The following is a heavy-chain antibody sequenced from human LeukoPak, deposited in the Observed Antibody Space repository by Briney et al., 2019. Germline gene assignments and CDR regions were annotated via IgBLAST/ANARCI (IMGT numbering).Heavy chain of an antibody. V-gene: IGHV3-30*04. Sequence: PGRSLRLSCAASGFTFTNYCIHWVRHAPGKGPEWVAVISYDGSNTYYADSVKGRFTIARDNSKNTVYLQMNSLRPEDTAAYYCARDPTMVRGTMDVWGKGTTVTVSS. CDR2: ISYDGSNT. D-gene: IGHD3-10*01. CDR3: ARDPTMVRGTMDV. CDR1: GFTFTNYC. J-gene: IGHJ6*03.